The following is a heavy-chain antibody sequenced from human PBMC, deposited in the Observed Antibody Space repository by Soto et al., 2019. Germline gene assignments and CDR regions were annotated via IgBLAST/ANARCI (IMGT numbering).Heavy chain of an antibody. V-gene: IGHV1-18*01. CDR1: GYTITSYG. J-gene: IGHJ4*02. CDR3: AREPYYGDYVFDY. Sequence: GASVKVSCKASGYTITSYGISWVRQDPGQGLEWMGGISAYNGNTNYAQKLQGRVTMTTDTSTSTAYMELRSLRSDDTAVYYCAREPYYGDYVFDYWGQGTLVTVSS. D-gene: IGHD4-17*01. CDR2: ISAYNGNT.